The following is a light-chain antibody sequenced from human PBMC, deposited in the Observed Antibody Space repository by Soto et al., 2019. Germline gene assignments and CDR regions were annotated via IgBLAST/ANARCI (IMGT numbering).Light chain of an antibody. CDR1: SSDVGGYNY. J-gene: IGLJ1*01. CDR3: ISYTSSSTLYV. Sequence: QSALTQPASVSGSPGQSITISCTGTSSDVGGYNYVSWYQQHPGKAPKLMIYDVSNRPSGVSNRFSGSKSGKTASLTISGLQAEDEADYYCISYTSSSTLYVFGTGTKLTVL. CDR2: DVS. V-gene: IGLV2-14*01.